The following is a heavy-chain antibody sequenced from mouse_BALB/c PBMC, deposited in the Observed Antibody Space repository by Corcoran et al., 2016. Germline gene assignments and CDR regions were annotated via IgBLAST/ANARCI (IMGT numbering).Heavy chain of an antibody. D-gene: IGHD4-1*01. Sequence: QVQLQQSGAELMKPGASVKISCKATGYTFSSYWIEWVKQRPGHGLEWIGEISPRSGSSNHNEKFKGKATFTADTSANTAYMQLRSLTYEDSAVYYCARNWDWFSDVWDAGTTVTVSS. CDR2: ISPRSGSS. V-gene: IGHV1-9*01. CDR3: ARNWDWFSDV. CDR1: GYTFSSYW. J-gene: IGHJ1*01.